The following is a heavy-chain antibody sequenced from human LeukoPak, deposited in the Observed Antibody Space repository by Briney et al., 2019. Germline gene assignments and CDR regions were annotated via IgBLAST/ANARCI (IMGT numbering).Heavy chain of an antibody. CDR3: ARDASRIAAAGTFDY. Sequence: GGSLRLSCAASGFTFSSYSMNWVRQAPGKGLEWVSSISSSSSYIYYADSVKGRFTISRDNAKNSLYLQMNSLRAEDTAVYYCARDASRIAAAGTFDYWGQGTLVTVSS. CDR1: GFTFSSYS. V-gene: IGHV3-21*01. CDR2: ISSSSSYI. D-gene: IGHD6-13*01. J-gene: IGHJ4*02.